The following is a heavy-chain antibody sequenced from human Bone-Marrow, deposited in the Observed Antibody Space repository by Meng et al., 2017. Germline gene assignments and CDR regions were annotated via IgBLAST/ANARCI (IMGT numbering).Heavy chain of an antibody. CDR3: ARKAVAGNFDY. J-gene: IGHJ4*02. CDR2: NHSGST. Sequence: NHSGSTNYNPPLNSPVTNSGDTSMNQFSLKLSPVTAADTAVYYCARKAVAGNFDYWGQGTLVTVSS. V-gene: IGHV4-34*01. D-gene: IGHD6-13*01.